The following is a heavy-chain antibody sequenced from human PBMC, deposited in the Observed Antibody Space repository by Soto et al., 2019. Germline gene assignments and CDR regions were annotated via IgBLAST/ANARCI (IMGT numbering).Heavy chain of an antibody. Sequence: VASVKVSCKASGYTFTGYYMHWVRQAPGQGLEWMGWINPNSGGTNYAQKFQGWVTMTRDTSISTAYMELSRLRSDDTAVYYCARGYYGSGSYGPYYYYGMDVWGQGTTVTVSS. J-gene: IGHJ6*02. D-gene: IGHD3-10*01. CDR1: GYTFTGYY. CDR3: ARGYYGSGSYGPYYYYGMDV. CDR2: INPNSGGT. V-gene: IGHV1-2*04.